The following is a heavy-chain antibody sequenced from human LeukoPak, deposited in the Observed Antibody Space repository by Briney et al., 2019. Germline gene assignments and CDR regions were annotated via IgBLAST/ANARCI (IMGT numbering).Heavy chain of an antibody. CDR1: GFTVSSNY. CDR3: ARSIVPLGYFDY. D-gene: IGHD2-2*01. CDR2: IYSGGST. Sequence: GGSLRLSCAASGFTVSSNYMSWVRQAPGKGLEWVSVIYSGGSTYYADSVKGRFTISSDNSKNTLYLQMNSLIAEDTAVYYCARSIVPLGYFDYWGQGTLVTVSS. V-gene: IGHV3-66*02. J-gene: IGHJ4*02.